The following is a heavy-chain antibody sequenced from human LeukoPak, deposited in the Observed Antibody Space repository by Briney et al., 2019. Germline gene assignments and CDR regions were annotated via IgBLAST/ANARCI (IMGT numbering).Heavy chain of an antibody. J-gene: IGHJ3*01. V-gene: IGHV4-4*09. CDR2: IYITGST. CDR3: ARVRIGETSYDASDV. D-gene: IGHD1-26*01. Sequence: TASETLSLTCTASGFSISSYYWTWIRQPPGKGLEWIWDIYITGSTNYNPYLKRRVTMSVDTSKNQFSLKLSSVTAADTAVYYCARVRIGETSYDASDVWGLGTMVTVSS. CDR1: GFSISSYY.